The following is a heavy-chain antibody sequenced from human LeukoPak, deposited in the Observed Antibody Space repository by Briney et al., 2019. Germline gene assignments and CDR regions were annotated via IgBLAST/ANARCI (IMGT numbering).Heavy chain of an antibody. CDR1: GFTFSSYA. CDR3: AKLFGATPSTDY. Sequence: GGSLRLSCAASGFTFSSYAMNWVRLAPGKGLEWVSAISGSGGSTYYADSVKGRFTVSRDNSKNTLYLQMNSPRAEDTAVYYCAKLFGATPSTDYWGQGTLVTVSS. CDR2: ISGSGGST. J-gene: IGHJ4*02. D-gene: IGHD1-26*01. V-gene: IGHV3-23*01.